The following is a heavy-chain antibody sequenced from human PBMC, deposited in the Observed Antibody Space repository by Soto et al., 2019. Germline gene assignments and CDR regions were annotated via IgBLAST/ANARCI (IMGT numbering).Heavy chain of an antibody. J-gene: IGHJ5*02. V-gene: IGHV3-23*01. CDR2: ISGSGGST. Sequence: PGGSLRLSCAASGFTFSSYAMSWVRQAPGKGLEWVSAISGSGGSTYYADSVKGRFTISRDNSKNTLYLQMNSLRAEDTAVYYCAKIIAVATIPNWFDPWGQGTLVTVSS. CDR1: GFTFSSYA. CDR3: AKIIAVATIPNWFDP. D-gene: IGHD6-19*01.